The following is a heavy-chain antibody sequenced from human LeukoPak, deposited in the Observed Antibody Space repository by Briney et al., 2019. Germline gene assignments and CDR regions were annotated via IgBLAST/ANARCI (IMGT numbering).Heavy chain of an antibody. CDR3: ATMTTVTTVDY. D-gene: IGHD4-17*01. V-gene: IGHV4-34*01. CDR2: INHSGST. J-gene: IGHJ4*02. CDR1: GGSFSGYY. Sequence: SETLSLTCAVYGGSFSGYYWGWIRQPPGKGLEWIGEINHSGSTNYNPSLKSRVTISVDTSKNQFSLKLSSVTAADTAVYYCATMTTVTTVDYWGQGTLVTVSS.